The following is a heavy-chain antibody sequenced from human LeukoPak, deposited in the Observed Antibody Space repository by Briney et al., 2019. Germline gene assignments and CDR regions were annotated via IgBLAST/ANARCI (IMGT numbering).Heavy chain of an antibody. J-gene: IGHJ3*02. CDR1: GFTFSSYA. V-gene: IGHV3-23*01. Sequence: QPGGSLRLSCAASGFTFSSYAMSWVRQAPGKGLEWVSALSGSGGSTYYADSVKGRFTISRDNTKNSLCLQMNSLRAEDTAVYYCARDGVGAFDIWGQGTMVTVSS. CDR3: ARDGVGAFDI. D-gene: IGHD3-10*01. CDR2: LSGSGGST.